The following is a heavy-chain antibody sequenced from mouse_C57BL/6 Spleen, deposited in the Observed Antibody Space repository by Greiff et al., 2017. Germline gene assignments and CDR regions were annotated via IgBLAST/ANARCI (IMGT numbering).Heavy chain of an antibody. CDR2: INPSSGYT. D-gene: IGHD2-5*01. J-gene: IGHJ2*01. V-gene: IGHV1-7*01. CDR1: GYTFTSYW. Sequence: QVQLQQSGAELAKPGASVKLSCKASGYTFTSYWMHWVKQRPGQGLEWIGYINPSSGYTKYNQKFKDKATFTADKSSSTAYMQLSSLTYEDSAVYYCARTGYSKGFDYWGQGTTLTVSS. CDR3: ARTGYSKGFDY.